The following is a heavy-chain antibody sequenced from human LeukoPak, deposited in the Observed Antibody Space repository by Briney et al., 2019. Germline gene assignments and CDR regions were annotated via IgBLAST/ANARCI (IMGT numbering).Heavy chain of an antibody. CDR1: GYTFTGYY. J-gene: IGHJ4*02. CDR2: IIPIFGTA. Sequence: SVKVSCKASGYTFTGYYIHWVRQAPGQGLEWMGGIIPIFGTANYAQKFQGRVTITADKSTSTAYMELRSLRSDDTAVYYCARVKYYYDSSGYYSPSTYWGQGTLVTVSS. V-gene: IGHV1-69*06. CDR3: ARVKYYYDSSGYYSPSTY. D-gene: IGHD3-22*01.